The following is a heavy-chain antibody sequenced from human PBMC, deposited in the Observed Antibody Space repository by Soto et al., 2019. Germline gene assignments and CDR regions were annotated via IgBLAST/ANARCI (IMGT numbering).Heavy chain of an antibody. D-gene: IGHD3-22*01. CDR1: GFTFSWST. J-gene: IGHJ4*02. V-gene: IGHV3-73*02. Sequence: EMQLVESGGALVQPGGSLKLSCTVSGFTFSWSTMHWVRQAPGKGLEWVGRIRDKVHDAATAYGASVKGRFTLSRDDSKNTAYLQMDSLKTEDTAVYYCARHIHNYDSSGRASLDYWGQGTLVTVSS. CDR2: IRDKVHDAAT. CDR3: ARHIHNYDSSGRASLDY.